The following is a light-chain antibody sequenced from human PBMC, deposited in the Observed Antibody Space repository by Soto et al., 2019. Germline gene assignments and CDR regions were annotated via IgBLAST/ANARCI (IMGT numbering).Light chain of an antibody. CDR3: CSYAGSSSVV. Sequence: QSVLTQPASVSGSPGQSITISCTGTSSDVGSYNLVSWYQQHPGKAPKLMIYEGSKRPSWVSNRFSGSKSGNTASLTISGVQAEDEADYYCCSYAGSSSVVFGGGTKLTVL. CDR1: SSDVGSYNL. J-gene: IGLJ2*01. V-gene: IGLV2-23*01. CDR2: EGS.